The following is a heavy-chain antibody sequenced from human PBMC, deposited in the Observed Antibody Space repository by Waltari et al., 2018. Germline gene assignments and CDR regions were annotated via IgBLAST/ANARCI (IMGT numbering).Heavy chain of an antibody. CDR2: MYFSGTK. CDR3: ARLPRGSVIIGAFDI. Sequence: VQLQESGPGLVKPSETLSLRCNVSGDSIRSHFWSWIRQATGKGREWIGHMYFSGTKDYNPSLKSRVAISIDTSKNHFSLNLRSVTAADTAIYYCARLPRGSVIIGAFDIWGQGTQVTVSS. J-gene: IGHJ3*02. D-gene: IGHD3-22*01. V-gene: IGHV4-59*11. CDR1: GDSIRSHF.